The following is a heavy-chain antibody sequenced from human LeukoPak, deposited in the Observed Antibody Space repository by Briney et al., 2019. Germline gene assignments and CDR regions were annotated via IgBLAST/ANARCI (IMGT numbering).Heavy chain of an antibody. J-gene: IGHJ4*02. V-gene: IGHV3-21*01. CDR1: GFTFSSYS. Sequence: PGGSLRLSCAASGFTFSSYSMNWVRQAPGKGLEWVASISSSSSYIYYADSVKGRFTISRDNAKNSLYLQMNSLRAEDTAVYYCARVPLRGSWYLTYWGQGTLVTVSS. CDR3: ARVPLRGSWYLTY. CDR2: ISSSSSYI. D-gene: IGHD6-13*01.